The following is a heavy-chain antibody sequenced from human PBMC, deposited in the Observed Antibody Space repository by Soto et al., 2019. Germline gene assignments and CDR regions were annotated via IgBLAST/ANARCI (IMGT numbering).Heavy chain of an antibody. CDR2: IYYSGST. D-gene: IGHD6-6*01. CDR3: AREQRIAARTPHFDY. Sequence: SETLSLTCTVSGGSISSGGYYWSWIRQHPGKGLEWIGYIYYSGSTYYNPSLKSRVTISVDTSKNQFSLKLSSVTAADTAVYYCAREQRIAARTPHFDYWGQGTLVTVSS. J-gene: IGHJ4*02. V-gene: IGHV4-31*03. CDR1: GGSISSGGYY.